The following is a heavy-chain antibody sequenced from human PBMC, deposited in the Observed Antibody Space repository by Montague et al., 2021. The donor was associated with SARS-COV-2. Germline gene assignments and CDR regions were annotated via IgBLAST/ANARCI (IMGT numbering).Heavy chain of an antibody. CDR1: SGSISSYY. V-gene: IGHV4-59*01. CDR2: INCSGST. D-gene: IGHD6-13*01. CDR3: ERGAGYSSSWYLAFEL. J-gene: IGHJ3*01. Sequence: SETLSLTCTVSSGSISSYYWSWIRQPPGKGLEWIGYINCSGSTNYNPYLKSRVTISVDTSKNQFSLKLSSVTAADTAVYYCERGAGYSSSWYLAFELWGQGTMVTVSS.